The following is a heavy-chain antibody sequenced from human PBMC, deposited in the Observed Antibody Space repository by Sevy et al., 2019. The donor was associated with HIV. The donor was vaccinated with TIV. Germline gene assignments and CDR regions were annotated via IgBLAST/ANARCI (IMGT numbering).Heavy chain of an antibody. J-gene: IGHJ4*02. CDR3: ARDLYSGSYYENY. Sequence: GGSLRLSCAASGFTLSNYWMSWVCQAPGKGLEWVANIKQDGSDKYYVDSVKGRFTISRDNAKNSLYLQMNSLRAEDTAVYYCARDLYSGSYYENYWGQGTLVTVSS. D-gene: IGHD1-26*01. CDR2: IKQDGSDK. CDR1: GFTLSNYW. V-gene: IGHV3-7*01.